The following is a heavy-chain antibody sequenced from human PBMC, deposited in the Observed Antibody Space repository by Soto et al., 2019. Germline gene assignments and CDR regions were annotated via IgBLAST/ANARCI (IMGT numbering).Heavy chain of an antibody. CDR2: IIPIFGTA. D-gene: IGHD6-6*01. CDR3: ARPQYSSSWAPYGMDV. V-gene: IGHV1-69*12. Sequence: QVQLVQSGPEVKKPGSSVKVSCKASGGTFSSYAISWVRQAPGQGLEWMGGIIPIFGTANYAQKFQGRVTITADESTRTAYMELSSLRSEDTAVYYCARPQYSSSWAPYGMDVWGQGTTVTVSS. J-gene: IGHJ6*02. CDR1: GGTFSSYA.